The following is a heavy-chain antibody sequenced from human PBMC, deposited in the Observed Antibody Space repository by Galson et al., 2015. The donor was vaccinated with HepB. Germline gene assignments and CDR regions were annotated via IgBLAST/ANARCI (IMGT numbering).Heavy chain of an antibody. D-gene: IGHD4-17*01. J-gene: IGHJ4*02. Sequence: QSGAEVKKPGESLKISCKGSGYSFTNYWIGWVRQMPGKGLEWMGIIYPADSDTRYSPSFQGQVTISVDKSISTAYLQWSSLEASDTAMYYCVRRRGRDYGDGDYWGQGTLVTVSS. CDR3: VRRRGRDYGDGDY. V-gene: IGHV5-51*01. CDR1: GYSFTNYW. CDR2: IYPADSDT.